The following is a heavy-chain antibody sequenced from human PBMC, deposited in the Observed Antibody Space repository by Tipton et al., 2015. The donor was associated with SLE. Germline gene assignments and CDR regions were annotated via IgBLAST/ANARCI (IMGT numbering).Heavy chain of an antibody. D-gene: IGHD3-3*01. Sequence: TLSLTCTVSGGSISSSSYYWGWIRQPPGKGLEWIGTIYYSGGTFYNPSLKSRVTISVDTSKNQFSLKLSSVTAADTAVYYCARGRASRITIMDVWGQGTTVTVSS. J-gene: IGHJ6*02. CDR3: ARGRASRITIMDV. V-gene: IGHV4-39*07. CDR1: GGSISSSSYY. CDR2: IYYSGGT.